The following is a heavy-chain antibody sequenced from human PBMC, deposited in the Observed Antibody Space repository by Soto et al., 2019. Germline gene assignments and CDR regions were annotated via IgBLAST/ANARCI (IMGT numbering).Heavy chain of an antibody. V-gene: IGHV1-46*01. CDR3: ARELYSCGGDCPYYMDY. D-gene: IGHD2-21*02. CDR1: AYPFTDYF. Sequence: ASVKVACKTSAYPFTDYFIHCVRQAPGQGLEWMGIISLYHHSTSYAQKFQGRLTVTADTSTTTVYMDLSSLTSEDSAVYWCARELYSCGGDCPYYMDYWGQGTLVTVSS. J-gene: IGHJ4*02. CDR2: ISLYHHST.